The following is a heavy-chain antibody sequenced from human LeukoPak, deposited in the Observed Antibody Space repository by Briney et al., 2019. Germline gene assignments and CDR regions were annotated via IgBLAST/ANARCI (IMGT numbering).Heavy chain of an antibody. D-gene: IGHD2-2*01. Sequence: GGSLRLSCAASGFSFGNYWMIWVRQAPGKGLEWVANIKQDGSEKHYVDSVRGRLTISRDNAKNSLCLQMNSLRAEDTAVYYCAREGSSAISHAADFWGQGTLVTVSS. J-gene: IGHJ4*02. V-gene: IGHV3-7*01. CDR1: GFSFGNYW. CDR3: AREGSSAISHAADF. CDR2: IKQDGSEK.